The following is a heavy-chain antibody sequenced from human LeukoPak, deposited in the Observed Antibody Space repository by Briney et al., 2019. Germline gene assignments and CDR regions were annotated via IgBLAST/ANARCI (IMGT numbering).Heavy chain of an antibody. Sequence: ASVKVSCKTSGYTFSDYTIHWVRQAPGQGLEGMGWINPSSNAANYAPRFEGRVSLTRDTSISTADMVLTSLTSDDTGVYYCARSRELLDFDTWGQGTLVSVSS. CDR1: GYTFSDYT. D-gene: IGHD3-10*01. J-gene: IGHJ4*02. V-gene: IGHV1-2*02. CDR2: INPSSNAA. CDR3: ARSRELLDFDT.